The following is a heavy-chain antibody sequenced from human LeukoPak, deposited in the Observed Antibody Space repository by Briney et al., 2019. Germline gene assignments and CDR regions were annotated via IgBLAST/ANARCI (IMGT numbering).Heavy chain of an antibody. V-gene: IGHV4-59*01. CDR2: XHXTGST. CDR3: SRVSLPANYASSGFYPSDY. CDR1: GGSISGYY. Sequence: SETLSLTCTVSGGSISGYYWSWIRQPPGKGLEWXGCXHXTGSTNYNPSLESRVTMSVDTSKNQFSLRLNSVTPGDTAVYYCSRVSLPANYASSGFYPSDYWGRGTLVTVSS. D-gene: IGHD3-22*01. J-gene: IGHJ4*02.